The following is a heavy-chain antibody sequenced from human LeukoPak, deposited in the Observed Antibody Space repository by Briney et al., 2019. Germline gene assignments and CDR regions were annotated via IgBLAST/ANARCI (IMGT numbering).Heavy chain of an antibody. D-gene: IGHD1-14*01. V-gene: IGHV1-46*01. J-gene: IGHJ6*02. CDR2: INPSGGST. Sequence: ASVKVSCKASGYTFTNYYMHWVRQAPGQGLEWMGVINPSGGSTTYAQKFQGRVTMTRDTSTGTVYMDLSSLRSEDTAVYYCARDGSMDVWGQGTTVTVSS. CDR1: GYTFTNYY. CDR3: ARDGSMDV.